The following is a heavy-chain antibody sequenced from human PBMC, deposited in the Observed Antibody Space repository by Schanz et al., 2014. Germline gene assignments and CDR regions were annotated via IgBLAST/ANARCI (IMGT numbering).Heavy chain of an antibody. D-gene: IGHD2-8*02. CDR3: ARDSLRGATGGYGMDV. V-gene: IGHV4-31*03. Sequence: QVQLQESGPGLVKPSQTLSLTCTVSGGSVSSGGDYWSWIRQHPGKGLEWIGFISYSGSTYYNPSLKSRVPISVDTSKNQFSLKVRSVTAADTAVYYCARDSLRGATGGYGMDVWGQGTTVTVSS. J-gene: IGHJ6*02. CDR2: ISYSGST. CDR1: GGSVSSGGDY.